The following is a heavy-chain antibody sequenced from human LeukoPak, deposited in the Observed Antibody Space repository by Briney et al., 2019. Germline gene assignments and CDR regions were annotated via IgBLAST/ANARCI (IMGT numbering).Heavy chain of an antibody. J-gene: IGHJ4*02. CDR3: ARDLQETYDYVWGSYRCSFDY. CDR2: ISSSSSYI. D-gene: IGHD3-16*02. V-gene: IGHV3-21*01. Sequence: GGSLRLSCAASGFTFSSYSMNWVRQAPGKGLEWVSSISSSSSYIYYADSVKGRFTISRDNAKNSLYLQMNSLRAEDTAVYYCARDLQETYDYVWGSYRCSFDYWGQGTLVTVSS. CDR1: GFTFSSYS.